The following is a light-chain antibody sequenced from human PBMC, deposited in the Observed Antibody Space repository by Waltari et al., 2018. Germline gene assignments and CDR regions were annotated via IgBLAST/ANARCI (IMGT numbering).Light chain of an antibody. CDR3: QSFDNMLSGGVV. CDR2: GNN. J-gene: IGLJ2*01. CDR1: TSNIGAGPD. V-gene: IGLV1-40*01. Sequence: QSVLTQPPSVSGTPGQRVTLSCSGSTSNIGAGPDVPWYQHLPGTAPKLLIDGNNNRPSGVPDRFSGSKSGTSASLAITGLQADDEADYFCQSFDNMLSGGVVFGGGTKLAVL.